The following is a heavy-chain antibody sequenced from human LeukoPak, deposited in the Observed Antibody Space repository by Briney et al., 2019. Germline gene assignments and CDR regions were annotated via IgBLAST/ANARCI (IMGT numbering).Heavy chain of an antibody. V-gene: IGHV3-23*01. CDR1: GFTFSSYA. D-gene: IGHD5-18*01. CDR3: AARRGYSYGFYFDY. Sequence: GGSLRLSGAASGFTFSSYAMSWVRQAPGKGLEWVSAISGSGGSTYYADSVKGRFTISRDNSKNTLYLQMNSLRAEDTAVYYCAARRGYSYGFYFDYWGQGTLVTVSS. J-gene: IGHJ4*02. CDR2: ISGSGGST.